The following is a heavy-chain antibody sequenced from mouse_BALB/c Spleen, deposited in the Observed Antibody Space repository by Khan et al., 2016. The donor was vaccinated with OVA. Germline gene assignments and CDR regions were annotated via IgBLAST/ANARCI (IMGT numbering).Heavy chain of an antibody. Sequence: VQLQQSGAELAKPGASVKMSCKASGYTFTSYTIHWIKLRPGQGLEWIGYINPNNGYTNYNQKFKDKATLTADKSSTTAYMQLSSLTSDDTAVYNCVRDGDYYGNDGWFTYWGLGTMVTVSA. CDR2: INPNNGYT. CDR3: VRDGDYYGNDGWFTY. D-gene: IGHD2-14*01. V-gene: IGHV1-4*01. CDR1: GYTFTSYT. J-gene: IGHJ3*01.